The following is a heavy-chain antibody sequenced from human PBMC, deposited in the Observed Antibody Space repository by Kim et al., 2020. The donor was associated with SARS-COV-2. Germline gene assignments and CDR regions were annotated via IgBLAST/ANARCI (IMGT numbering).Heavy chain of an antibody. CDR1: GFTFSSYA. CDR2: ISGSGGST. V-gene: IGHV3-23*01. J-gene: IGHJ4*02. CDR3: AKDSRAGVGSRGLDY. D-gene: IGHD4-17*01. Sequence: GGSLRLSCAASGFTFSSYAMSWVRQAPGKGLEWVSAISGSGGSTYYADSVKGRFTISRDNSKNTLYLQMNSLRAEDTAVYYCAKDSRAGVGSRGLDYWGQGTLVTVSS.